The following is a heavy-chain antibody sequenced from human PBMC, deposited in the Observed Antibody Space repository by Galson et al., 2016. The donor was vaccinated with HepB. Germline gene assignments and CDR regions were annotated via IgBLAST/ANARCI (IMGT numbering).Heavy chain of an antibody. CDR2: ISSDGANT. D-gene: IGHD3-22*01. V-gene: IGHV3-74*01. CDR3: GRFNLDSNGRNYGRVAF. J-gene: IGHJ4*02. CDR1: GFTFSTYF. Sequence: SLRLSCAASGFTFSTYFMHWVRQAPGKGLVWVSRISSDGANTYYADSVKGRFTISRDNAKNTLYLQMNSLRAEDTAVYYCGRFNLDSNGRNYGRVAFWGQGTLVTVSS.